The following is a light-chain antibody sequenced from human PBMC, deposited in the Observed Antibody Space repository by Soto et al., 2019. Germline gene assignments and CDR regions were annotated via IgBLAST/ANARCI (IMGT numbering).Light chain of an antibody. CDR3: QHYGSSLSIT. V-gene: IGKV3-20*01. CDR1: QSISSSY. J-gene: IGKJ5*01. Sequence: EIVLTQSPGTRSLSPGERATLSGRDSQSISSSYLAWYQQKPGQAPRLLIYGASSRASGFPNRFSGSGSGTDFTLTISRLEPEDFAVYYCQHYGSSLSITFGQGTRLEIK. CDR2: GAS.